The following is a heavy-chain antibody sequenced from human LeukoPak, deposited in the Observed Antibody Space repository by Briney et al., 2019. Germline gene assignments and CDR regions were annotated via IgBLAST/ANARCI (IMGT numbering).Heavy chain of an antibody. CDR3: ARAGDNLGLGYFDY. CDR1: GGSVSSGSYY. V-gene: IGHV4-30-2*01. D-gene: IGHD4-17*01. CDR2: IYHSGST. J-gene: IGHJ4*02. Sequence: PSETLSLTCTVSGGSVSSGSYYWSWIRQPPGKGLEWIGYIYHSGSTYYNPSLKSRVTISVDRSKNQFSLKLSSVTAADTAVYYCARAGDNLGLGYFDYWGQGTLVTVSS.